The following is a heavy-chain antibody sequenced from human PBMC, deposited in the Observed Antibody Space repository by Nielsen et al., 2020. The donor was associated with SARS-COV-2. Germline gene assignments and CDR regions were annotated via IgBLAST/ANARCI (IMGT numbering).Heavy chain of an antibody. D-gene: IGHD6-19*01. V-gene: IGHV3-20*04. CDR3: AKDYSIAVAGKATYFDF. CDR2: INWNGGST. CDR1: GFTFDDYA. J-gene: IGHJ4*02. Sequence: GGSLRLSCAASGFTFDDYAMHWVRQAPGKGLEWVSGINWNGGSTGYADSVKGRFTISRDNAKNSLYLQMNSLRAEDTALYYCAKDYSIAVAGKATYFDFWGQGTLVTVSS.